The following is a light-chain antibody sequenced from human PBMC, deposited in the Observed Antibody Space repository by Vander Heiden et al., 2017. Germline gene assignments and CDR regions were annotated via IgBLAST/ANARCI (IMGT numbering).Light chain of an antibody. V-gene: IGLV2-23*01. CDR3: CSFEGSSIYV. Sequence: PLTPPASWSGSPAQSPTTSSTAITSDVGDSYLVTWYQQKPGQVPKLILDGGSQRATGVSSRVSGSNSGNTAYLTISRLQAEDEADYYCCSFEGSSIYVFGTGTQVIVL. CDR2: GGS. CDR1: TSDVGDSYL. J-gene: IGLJ1*01.